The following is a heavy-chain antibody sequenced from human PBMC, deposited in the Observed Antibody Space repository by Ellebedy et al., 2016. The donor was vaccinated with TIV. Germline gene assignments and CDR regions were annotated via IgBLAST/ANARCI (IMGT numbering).Heavy chain of an antibody. D-gene: IGHD3-10*01. CDR2: ISSDGSNK. CDR1: GFIFSNSA. V-gene: IGHV3-30-3*01. CDR3: ARELRFGEPGDAFDI. Sequence: GGSLRLXCAASGFIFSNSAMHWVRQAPGKVLEWVAVISSDGSNKYFADSVKGRFTISRDNSKNTVYLQMTSLRPEDTAMFYCARELRFGEPGDAFDIWGQGTMVTVFS. J-gene: IGHJ3*02.